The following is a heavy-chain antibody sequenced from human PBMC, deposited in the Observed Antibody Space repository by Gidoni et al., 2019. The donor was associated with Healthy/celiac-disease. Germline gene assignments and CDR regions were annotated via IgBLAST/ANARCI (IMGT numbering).Heavy chain of an antibody. V-gene: IGHV4-59*08. CDR3: ARHSVEMATNDAFDI. J-gene: IGHJ3*02. CDR1: GGSISSYD. D-gene: IGHD5-12*01. Sequence: QVQLQESGPGLVKPSETLSLTCTDSGGSISSYDWSWIRQPTGKGLEWIGYIYYSGSTNYNPSLKSRVTISVDTSKNQFSLQLSSVTAADTAVYYCARHSVEMATNDAFDIWGQGTMVTVSS. CDR2: IYYSGST.